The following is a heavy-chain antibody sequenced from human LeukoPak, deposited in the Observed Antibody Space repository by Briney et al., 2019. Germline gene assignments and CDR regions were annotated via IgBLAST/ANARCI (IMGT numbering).Heavy chain of an antibody. CDR3: ARDAGDSSGYPYFDY. Sequence: GGSLRLSCAASGFIFTTYAMTWVRQAPGKGLAWVANIIEGGDVKYYADSVKGRFTISRDNTKNSLYLQMTSLRADDTAVYYCARDAGDSSGYPYFDYWGQGTLVTVSS. CDR2: IIEGGDVK. D-gene: IGHD3-22*01. V-gene: IGHV3-7*01. J-gene: IGHJ4*02. CDR1: GFIFTTYA.